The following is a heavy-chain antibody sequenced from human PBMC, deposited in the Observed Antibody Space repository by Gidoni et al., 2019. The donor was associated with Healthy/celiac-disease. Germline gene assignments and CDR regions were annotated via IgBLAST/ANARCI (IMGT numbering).Heavy chain of an antibody. V-gene: IGHV4-59*01. D-gene: IGHD3-3*01. J-gene: IGHJ4*02. CDR3: ARTARSGYVDY. CDR1: GGSISSYY. CDR2: IYYSGST. Sequence: QVQLQESGPGLVTPSETLSLTCTVSGGSISSYYWSWIRQPPGKGLEWIGYIYYSGSTNYNPSLKSRVTISVDTSKNQFSLKLSSVTAADTAVYYCARTARSGYVDYWGQGTLVTVSS.